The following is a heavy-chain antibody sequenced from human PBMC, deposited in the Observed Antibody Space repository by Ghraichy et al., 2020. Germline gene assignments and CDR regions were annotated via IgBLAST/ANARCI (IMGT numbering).Heavy chain of an antibody. V-gene: IGHV4-34*01. CDR2: INHSGST. J-gene: IGHJ4*02. Sequence: SETLSLTCAVYGGSFSGYYWSWIRQPPGKGLEWIGEINHSGSTNYNPSLKSRVTISVDTSKNQFSLKLSSVTAADTAVYYCARGIPKRTLYYYVSSGYLRGGKGTLVTVSS. D-gene: IGHD3-22*01. CDR3: ARGIPKRTLYYYVSSGYLR. CDR1: GGSFSGYY.